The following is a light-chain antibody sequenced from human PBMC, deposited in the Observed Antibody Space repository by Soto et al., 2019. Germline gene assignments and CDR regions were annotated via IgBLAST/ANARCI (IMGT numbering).Light chain of an antibody. V-gene: IGKV2-40*01. CDR2: MLS. CDR1: RSLFDRDDGKTY. Sequence: IVLPQAPLSLPVIPGEAAAISCRSIRSLFDRDDGKTYLDWYLQRPGQSPQLLIYMLSHRASGVPDRFSGSGSDTDFTLKISRVEPEDVGVYYCMQRMKFPLTFGGGTKVGIK. CDR3: MQRMKFPLT. J-gene: IGKJ4*01.